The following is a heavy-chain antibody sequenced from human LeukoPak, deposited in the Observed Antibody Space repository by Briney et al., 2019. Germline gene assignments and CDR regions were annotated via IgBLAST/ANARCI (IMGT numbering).Heavy chain of an antibody. D-gene: IGHD1-26*01. J-gene: IGHJ4*02. CDR3: ARPGGSGPFDY. CDR1: GGSFSGYY. Sequence: SETLSLTCAVYGGSFSGYYWSWIRQPPGKGLEWIGEINHSGSTNHNPSLKSRVTISVDTSKNQFSLKLSSVTAADTAVYYCARPGGSGPFDYWGQGTLVTVSS. CDR2: INHSGST. V-gene: IGHV4-34*01.